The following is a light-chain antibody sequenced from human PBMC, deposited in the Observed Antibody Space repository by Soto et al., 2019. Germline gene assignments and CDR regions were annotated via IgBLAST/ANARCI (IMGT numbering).Light chain of an antibody. CDR1: SSDVGGYNY. J-gene: IGLJ1*01. CDR2: EVT. Sequence: QSVLTQPPSASGSPVQSVTISCTGTSSDVGGYNYVSWYQQHPGKAPKLIIYEVTKRPSGVPDRFSGSKSGNTASLTVSGLQAEDEAEYYCSSYAGIRVVFGTGTKVTVL. CDR3: SSYAGIRVV. V-gene: IGLV2-8*01.